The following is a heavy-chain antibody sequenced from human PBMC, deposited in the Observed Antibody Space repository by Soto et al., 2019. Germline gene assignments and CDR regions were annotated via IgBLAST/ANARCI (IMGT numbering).Heavy chain of an antibody. CDR1: GGTFSSYT. D-gene: IGHD3-9*01. CDR2: IIPILGIA. CDR3: EGILTGYSEY. V-gene: IGHV1-69*02. J-gene: IGHJ4*02. Sequence: QVQLVQSGAEVKKPGSSVKVSCKASGGTFSSYTISWVRQAPGQGLEWMGRIIPILGIANYAQKFQGRVTITADKSTSTAYMELSSLRSEDTAVYYCEGILTGYSEYWGQGTLVTVYS.